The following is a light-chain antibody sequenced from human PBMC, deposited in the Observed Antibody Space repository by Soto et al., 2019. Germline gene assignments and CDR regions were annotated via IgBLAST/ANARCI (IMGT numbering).Light chain of an antibody. V-gene: IGLV2-14*01. CDR1: SSDVGGYKY. CDR2: DVS. J-gene: IGLJ1*01. Sequence: QSVLTQPASVSGSPGQSITISCTGTSSDVGGYKYVSWYQQHPGKAPKLMIYDVSNRPSGVSNHFSGSKSGNTASLTISGLQAEDEADYYCSSYTSSGTNVFGTGTKVTVL. CDR3: SSYTSSGTNV.